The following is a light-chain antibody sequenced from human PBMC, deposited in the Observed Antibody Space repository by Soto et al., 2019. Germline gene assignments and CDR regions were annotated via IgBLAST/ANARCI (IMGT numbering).Light chain of an antibody. CDR3: SSYSRSSFYV. V-gene: IGLV2-14*01. J-gene: IGLJ1*01. Sequence: QSALTQPASLSGSPGQSITISCTGTSSDVGGYIYVSWYQQHPGKAPKLMIYEVSNRPSGVSNRFSGSKSGNTASLTISGLQAEDEADYYCSSYSRSSFYVFGTGTKVTV. CDR2: EVS. CDR1: SSDVGGYIY.